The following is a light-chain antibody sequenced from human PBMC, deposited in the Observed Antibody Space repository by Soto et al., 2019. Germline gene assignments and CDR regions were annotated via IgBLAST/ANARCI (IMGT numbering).Light chain of an antibody. CDR1: QGISSA. J-gene: IGKJ4*01. CDR3: QQFNSYPLKVT. V-gene: IGKV1-13*02. Sequence: AIQLTQSPSSLSASVGDRVTITCRASQGISSALAWYQQKPGKAPKLLIYDASSLESGVPSRFSGRRSATDFTLTISSLPPEDFATYLCQQFNSYPLKVTFGGGTKVEIK. CDR2: DAS.